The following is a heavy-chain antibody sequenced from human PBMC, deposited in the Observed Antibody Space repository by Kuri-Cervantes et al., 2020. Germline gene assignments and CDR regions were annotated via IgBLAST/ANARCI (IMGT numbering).Heavy chain of an antibody. CDR3: ARDPRQLAP. D-gene: IGHD5-18*01. CDR2: ITSTGSHI. J-gene: IGHJ5*02. CDR1: GFTFSSYW. Sequence: GESLKISCAASGFTFSSYWMSWVRQAPGKGLEWVSSITSTGSHIYYADSVKGRFTISRDNAKNSLYLQMNSLRTEDTAVYYCARDPRQLAPWGQGTLVTVSS. V-gene: IGHV3-21*03.